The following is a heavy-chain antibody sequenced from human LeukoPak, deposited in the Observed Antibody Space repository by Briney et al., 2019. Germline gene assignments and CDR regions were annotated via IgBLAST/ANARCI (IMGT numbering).Heavy chain of an antibody. CDR3: ARPGLLAYDFMRFDY. CDR2: IYPGDSDT. D-gene: IGHD2/OR15-2a*01. J-gene: IGHJ4*02. Sequence: GESLKISCKGSGYSFTSYWIGWVRQMPGKGLEWMGIIYPGDSDTRYSPSFQGQVIISADKSISTAYLQWSSLKASDTAMYYCARPGLLAYDFMRFDYWGQGTLVTVSS. V-gene: IGHV5-51*01. CDR1: GYSFTSYW.